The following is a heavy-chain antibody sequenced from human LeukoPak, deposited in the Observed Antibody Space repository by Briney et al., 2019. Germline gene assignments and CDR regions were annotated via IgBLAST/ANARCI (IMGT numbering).Heavy chain of an antibody. V-gene: IGHV5-51*01. Sequence: GESLKISCKGSGYSFTSYWIGWVRQMPGKGLEWMGIIYPNDSDIRYSPSFQGQVSISADKSIRTAYLQWSSLKASDTAVYYCASAYSGSLDAFDIWGQGTMVTVSS. CDR1: GYSFTSYW. D-gene: IGHD1-26*01. CDR2: IYPNDSDI. J-gene: IGHJ3*02. CDR3: ASAYSGSLDAFDI.